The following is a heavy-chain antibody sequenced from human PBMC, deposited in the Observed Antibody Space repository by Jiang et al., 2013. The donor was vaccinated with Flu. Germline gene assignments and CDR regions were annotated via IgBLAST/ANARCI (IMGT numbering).Heavy chain of an antibody. CDR1: GGSFSGYY. V-gene: IGHV4-34*01. CDR2: INHSGST. D-gene: IGHD3/OR15-3a*01. J-gene: IGHJ3*02. CDR3: ARLSVRFLDRLLGRDAFDI. Sequence: LLKPSETLSLTCAVYGGSFSGYYWSWIRQPLGKGLEWIGEINHSGSTNYNPSLKSRVTISVDTSKNQFSLKLSSVTAADTAVYYCARLSVRFLDRLLGRDAFDIWGQGTMVTVSS.